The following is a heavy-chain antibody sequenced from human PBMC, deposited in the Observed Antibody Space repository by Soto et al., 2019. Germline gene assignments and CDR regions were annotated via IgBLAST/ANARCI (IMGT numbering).Heavy chain of an antibody. CDR3: ARWACFSRYCSGGSCFGDAFDI. CDR1: GGTFSSYT. Sequence: SVKVSCKASGGTFSSYTISWVRQAPGQGLEWMGRIIPILGIANYAQKFQGRVTITADKSTSTAYMELSSLRSEDTAVYYCARWACFSRYCSGGSCFGDAFDIWGQGTMVTVSS. D-gene: IGHD2-15*01. V-gene: IGHV1-69*02. CDR2: IIPILGIA. J-gene: IGHJ3*02.